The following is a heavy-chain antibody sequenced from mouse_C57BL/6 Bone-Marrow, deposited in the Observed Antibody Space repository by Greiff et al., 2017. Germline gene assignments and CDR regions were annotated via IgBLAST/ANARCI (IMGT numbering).Heavy chain of an antibody. V-gene: IGHV1-50*01. D-gene: IGHD3-1*01. CDR1: GYTFTSYW. CDR3: ARSGRDY. J-gene: IGHJ2*01. Sequence: QVQLQQPGAELVKPGASVKLSCKASGYTFTSYWMQWVKQRPGQGLEWIGEIDPSDSYTNYNQKFKGKATLTVDTSSSTAYMQLSSLTSEDSAVYYCARSGRDYWGQGTTLTVSS. CDR2: IDPSDSYT.